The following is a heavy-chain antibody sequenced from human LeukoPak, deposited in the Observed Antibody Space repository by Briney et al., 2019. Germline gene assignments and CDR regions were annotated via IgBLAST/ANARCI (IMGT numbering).Heavy chain of an antibody. CDR2: ISGSGGST. D-gene: IGHD4-17*01. Sequence: GGSLRLSCAASGFTFSSYWMSWVRQAPGKGLEWVSSISGSGGSTQYADSVQGRFAISRDNSKNTLYLQMNSLRVEDTAVYFCARDPNGDYIGTFDMWGRGTMVTVSS. CDR1: GFTFSSYW. CDR3: ARDPNGDYIGTFDM. J-gene: IGHJ3*02. V-gene: IGHV3-23*01.